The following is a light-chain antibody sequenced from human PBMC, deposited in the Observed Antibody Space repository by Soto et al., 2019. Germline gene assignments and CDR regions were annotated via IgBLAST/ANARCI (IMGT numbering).Light chain of an antibody. CDR1: SSNVGSYDY. Sequence: QSALTQPRSVSGSPGQSVTISCTGTSSNVGSYDYVSWYQQHPGKAPKLMIYDVTERPSGVPGRFSGSKSGSTASLTISGLQSEDEADYYCCSYAGGYTYVFGTGTQLTVL. J-gene: IGLJ1*01. V-gene: IGLV2-11*01. CDR3: CSYAGGYTYV. CDR2: DVT.